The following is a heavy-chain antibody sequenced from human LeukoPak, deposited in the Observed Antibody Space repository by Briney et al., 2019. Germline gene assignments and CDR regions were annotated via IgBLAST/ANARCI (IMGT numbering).Heavy chain of an antibody. D-gene: IGHD5-18*01. CDR2: INHSGST. V-gene: IGHV4-34*01. CDR3: AGTVDTDMVNAFDS. J-gene: IGHJ4*02. Sequence: PSETLSLTCAVYGGSFSGYYWSWIRQPPGKGLEWIGEINHSGSTNYNPSLKSRVTISVDTSKNQFSLKLSSATAADTAVYYCAGTVDTDMVNAFDSWGQGTLVTVSS. CDR1: GGSFSGYY.